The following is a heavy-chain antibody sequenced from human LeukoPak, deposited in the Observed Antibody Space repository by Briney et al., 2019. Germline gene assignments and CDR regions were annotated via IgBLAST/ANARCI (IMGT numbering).Heavy chain of an antibody. CDR1: GFTFSSYE. CDR3: ARDVRKGRAAAGLEDY. J-gene: IGHJ4*02. V-gene: IGHV3-21*01. Sequence: GGSLRLSCAASGFTFSSYEMNWVRQAPGKGLEWVSSISSSSSYIYYADSVKGRFTISRDNAKNSLYLQMNSLRAEDTAVYYCARDVRKGRAAAGLEDYWGQGTLVTVSS. D-gene: IGHD6-13*01. CDR2: ISSSSSYI.